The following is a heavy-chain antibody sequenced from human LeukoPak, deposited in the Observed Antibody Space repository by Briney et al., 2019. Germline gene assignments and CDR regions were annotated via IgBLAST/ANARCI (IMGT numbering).Heavy chain of an antibody. CDR1: GYTFTSYC. CDR3: ARDSADRPAEYFQH. J-gene: IGHJ1*01. Sequence: ASVEVSCKASGYTFTSYCISWVRQAPGQGLEWVGWISAYNGKTNYAQKLQGRVTITTDTSTSTAYMELRSLRSDDTAVYYCARDSADRPAEYFQHWGQGTLVTVSS. CDR2: ISAYNGKT. V-gene: IGHV1-18*01. D-gene: IGHD3-10*01.